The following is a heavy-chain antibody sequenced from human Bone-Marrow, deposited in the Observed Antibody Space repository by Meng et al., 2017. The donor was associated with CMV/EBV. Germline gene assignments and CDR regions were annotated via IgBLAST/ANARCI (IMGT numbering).Heavy chain of an antibody. CDR2: ISSSSSYI. J-gene: IGHJ6*02. Sequence: GESLKISCAASGFTFSSYSMNWVRQAPGKGLEWVSSISSSSSYIYYADSVKGRFTISRDNAKNSLYLQMNSLRAEDTAVYYCARDRPDNFWSGYSPGGMDVWGQGTTVNVSS. CDR1: GFTFSSYS. D-gene: IGHD3-3*01. CDR3: ARDRPDNFWSGYSPGGMDV. V-gene: IGHV3-21*01.